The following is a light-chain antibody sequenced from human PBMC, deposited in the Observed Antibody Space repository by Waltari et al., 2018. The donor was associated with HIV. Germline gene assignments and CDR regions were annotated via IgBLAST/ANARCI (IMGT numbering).Light chain of an antibody. Sequence: SFELTQPPSVSVSPGQTAYITCSGNKLGSMYGSWYQQKPGPSPVLVIFQDVKLPSGFPERVSSASSGSTATLIISETQPMDEADYYCQSWDSSAAVFGGGTKLTVL. J-gene: IGLJ2*01. CDR3: QSWDSSAAV. CDR2: QDV. CDR1: KLGSMY. V-gene: IGLV3-1*01.